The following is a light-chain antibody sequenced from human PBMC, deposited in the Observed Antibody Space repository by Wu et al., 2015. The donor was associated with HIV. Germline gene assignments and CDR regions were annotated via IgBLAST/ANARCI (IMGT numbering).Light chain of an antibody. Sequence: DIQMTQSPSSLSASVGDRVTITCRASQDISKYLAWYQQIPGKLPKLLIYATSTLQSGVPSRFSGSRSGTDFTLTISSLQPEDVATYYCQKYNSVPITFGQGTRLEI. J-gene: IGKJ5*01. CDR1: QDISKY. V-gene: IGKV1-27*01. CDR3: QKYNSVPIT. CDR2: ATS.